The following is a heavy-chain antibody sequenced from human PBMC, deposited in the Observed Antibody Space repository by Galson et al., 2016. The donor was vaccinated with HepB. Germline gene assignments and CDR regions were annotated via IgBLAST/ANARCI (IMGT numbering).Heavy chain of an antibody. CDR1: GFTFSAYA. D-gene: IGHD1-26*01. Sequence: SLRLSCAASGFTFSAYAMSWVRQAPGKGLEWVSGIFDSGGETFYIDSVKGRFTISRDDSKNTLYLQMNSLRAEDTAVYYCAKGDGTYRLNEIDHWGQGSLVSVSS. CDR2: IFDSGGET. J-gene: IGHJ4*02. CDR3: AKGDGTYRLNEIDH. V-gene: IGHV3-23*01.